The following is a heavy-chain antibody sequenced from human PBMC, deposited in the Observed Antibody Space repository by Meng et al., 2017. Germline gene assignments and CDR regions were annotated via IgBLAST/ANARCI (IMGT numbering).Heavy chain of an antibody. Sequence: QVQLQESGPRLVRPSQTLSLTCTVAGASISSAVFWIWIRQPPGKDLEWIGYISYSGATPYNPSLKSRLTISVDTAKNQFSLSLSSVTAADTAVYYCARVVGDCASCYKGWFDPWGQGTLVTVSS. V-gene: IGHV4-30-4*01. CDR2: ISYSGAT. CDR1: GASISSAVF. CDR3: ARVVGDCASCYKGWFDP. J-gene: IGHJ5*02. D-gene: IGHD2-2*02.